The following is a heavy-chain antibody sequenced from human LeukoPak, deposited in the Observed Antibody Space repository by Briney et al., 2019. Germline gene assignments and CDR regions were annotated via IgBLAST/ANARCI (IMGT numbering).Heavy chain of an antibody. CDR2: ISGSGGST. Sequence: GGSLRLSCAASGFTFSSYAMSWVRQAPGKGLEWVSAISGSGGSTYYADSVKGRFTISRDNSKNTLYLQMNSLRAEDTAVYYCARDRSGSYYFDYWGQGTLVTVSS. D-gene: IGHD2-15*01. J-gene: IGHJ4*02. CDR1: GFTFSSYA. CDR3: ARDRSGSYYFDY. V-gene: IGHV3-23*01.